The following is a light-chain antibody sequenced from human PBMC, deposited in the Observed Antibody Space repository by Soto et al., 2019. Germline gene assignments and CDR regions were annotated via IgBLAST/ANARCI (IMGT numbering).Light chain of an antibody. J-gene: IGLJ3*02. V-gene: IGLV4-69*01. CDR1: SGHSNYA. CDR2: LNSDGSH. Sequence: QLVLTQSPSASASLGASVKLTCTLSSGHSNYAIAWHQQQPEKGPRYLMKLNSDGSHSKGDGIPDRFSGSSSGAVRYLTISSLQSEDEADYYCQTWGTGIQVFGGGTKVTVL. CDR3: QTWGTGIQV.